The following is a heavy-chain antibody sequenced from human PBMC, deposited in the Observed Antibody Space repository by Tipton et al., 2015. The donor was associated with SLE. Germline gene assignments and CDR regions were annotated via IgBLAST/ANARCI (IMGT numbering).Heavy chain of an antibody. CDR1: GGSISSYY. V-gene: IGHV4-59*01. D-gene: IGHD2-8*01. J-gene: IGHJ2*01. Sequence: LRLSCTVSGGSISSYYWSWIRQPPGKGLEWIGYIYYSGSTNYNPSLKSRVTISVDTSKNQFSLKLSSVTAADTAVYYCARAGGMLSEPHWYFDPWGRGTLVTVSS. CDR2: IYYSGST. CDR3: ARAGGMLSEPHWYFDP.